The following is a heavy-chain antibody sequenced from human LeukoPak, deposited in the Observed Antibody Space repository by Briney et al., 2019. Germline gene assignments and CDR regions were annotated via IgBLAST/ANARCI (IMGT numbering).Heavy chain of an antibody. CDR1: GYTFTRYY. D-gene: IGHD5-12*01. Sequence: GASVKVSCNISGYTFTRYYMHWVRQAPGQGLEWLGWVNPNSGGTNYAQKFQGRVTMTRDTFVSTAYMELSRLRSDDTAVYYCARGAENIVITETNYFYYMGVWGKGTTVTVSS. CDR3: ARGAENIVITETNYFYYMGV. V-gene: IGHV1-2*02. CDR2: VNPNSGGT. J-gene: IGHJ6*03.